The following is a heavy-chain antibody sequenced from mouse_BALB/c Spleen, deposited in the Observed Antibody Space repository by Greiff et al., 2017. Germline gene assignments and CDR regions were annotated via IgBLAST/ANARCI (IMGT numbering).Heavy chain of an antibody. Sequence: EVKLQQSGPELVKPGASVKMSCKASGYTFTSYVMHWVKQKPGQGLEWIGYINPYNDGTKYNEKFKGKATLTSDKSSSTAYMELSSLTSEDSAVYYWSREDYGKNYAMDYWGQGTSVTVSS. CDR1: GYTFTSYV. J-gene: IGHJ4*01. CDR3: SREDYGKNYAMDY. V-gene: IGHV1-14*01. D-gene: IGHD2-1*01. CDR2: INPYNDGT.